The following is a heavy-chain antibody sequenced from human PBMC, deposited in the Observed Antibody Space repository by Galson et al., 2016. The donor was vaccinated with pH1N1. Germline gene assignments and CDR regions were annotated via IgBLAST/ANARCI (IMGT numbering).Heavy chain of an antibody. D-gene: IGHD3-3*01. CDR1: GVIFSRYC. J-gene: IGHJ4*02. CDR3: ARDHEEGFLEWLFGY. V-gene: IGHV3-30*03. Sequence: SLRLSCAASGVIFSRYCLHWVRQAAGKGLELVGGPSYDGKKKYYSDYVTGRFTVSRDNSKNTLYLPMSSLRADDTAIYFWARDHEEGFLEWLFGYWGQGNLVTVSS. CDR2: PSYDGKKK.